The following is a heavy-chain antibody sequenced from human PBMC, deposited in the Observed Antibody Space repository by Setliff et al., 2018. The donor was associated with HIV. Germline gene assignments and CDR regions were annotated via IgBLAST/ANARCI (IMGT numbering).Heavy chain of an antibody. J-gene: IGHJ5*02. CDR1: GYTFINYD. Sequence: ASVKVSCKASGYTFINYDIYWVRQTTGQGLEWMGWMNPDSGNTGYAQKFQGRVTITRNTSISTAYMELSSLRSEDTAVYYCARGLRFLEWLSRDKWFDPWGQGTLVTVSS. CDR3: ARGLRFLEWLSRDKWFDP. V-gene: IGHV1-8*03. D-gene: IGHD3-3*01. CDR2: MNPDSGNT.